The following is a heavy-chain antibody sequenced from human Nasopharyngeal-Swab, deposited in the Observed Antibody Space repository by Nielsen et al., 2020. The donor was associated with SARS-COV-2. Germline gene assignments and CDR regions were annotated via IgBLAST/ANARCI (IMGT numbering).Heavy chain of an antibody. CDR2: ISGSGGDT. D-gene: IGHD6-13*01. V-gene: IGHV3-23*01. CDR3: AKVRSWRLDAFDS. CDR1: GFSFSTYA. J-gene: IGHJ4*02. Sequence: GESLKISCAASGFSFSTYAMSWVRQAPGKGLEWVSAISGSGGDTYYADSVKGRFTISRDNSKKTLFLQMDSLRVEDTAVYYCAKVRSWRLDAFDSWGQGTLVTVSS.